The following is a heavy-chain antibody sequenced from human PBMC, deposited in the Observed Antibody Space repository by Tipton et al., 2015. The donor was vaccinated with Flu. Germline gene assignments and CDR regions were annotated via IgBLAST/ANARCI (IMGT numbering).Heavy chain of an antibody. Sequence: TLSLTCTVSGGSISRRSFYWGWVRQPPGKGLEWIGSIYYSGSTYYNPSLKSRITISIDTSKNQFSLRLSSVTAADPAVYSCATSVVAGVDYWGQGALVTVSS. V-gene: IGHV4-39*07. CDR3: ATSVVAGVDY. J-gene: IGHJ4*02. CDR2: IYYSGST. D-gene: IGHD2-21*01. CDR1: GGSISRRSFY.